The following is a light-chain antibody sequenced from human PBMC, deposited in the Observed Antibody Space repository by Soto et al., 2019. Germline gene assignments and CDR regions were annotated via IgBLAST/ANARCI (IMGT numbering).Light chain of an antibody. CDR2: DAS. J-gene: IGKJ1*01. V-gene: IGKV3-11*01. CDR1: QSVSSD. CDR3: QQRSNWPWT. Sequence: EIVMTQSPATLSVSPGERATLSCRASQSVSSDLVWYQQKPGQAPRLLIYDASNRATGIPARFSGSGSGTDFTLTISSLEPEDFAVYYCQQRSNWPWTFGQGTKVDI.